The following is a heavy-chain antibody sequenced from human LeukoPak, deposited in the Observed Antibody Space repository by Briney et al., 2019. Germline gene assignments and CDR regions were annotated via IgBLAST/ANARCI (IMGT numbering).Heavy chain of an antibody. D-gene: IGHD2-15*01. CDR2: MYTGGGR. CDR1: GFSVSNYY. Sequence: GGSLRLSCAASGFSVSNYYMSWVRQPPGKGLEWVSVMYTGGGRYYGDSVKGRFTISRDNSKNSLYLQMNSLRAEDTAVYYCARDKAGYCSGGSCYTFDYWGQGTLVTVSS. V-gene: IGHV3-66*01. CDR3: ARDKAGYCSGGSCYTFDY. J-gene: IGHJ4*02.